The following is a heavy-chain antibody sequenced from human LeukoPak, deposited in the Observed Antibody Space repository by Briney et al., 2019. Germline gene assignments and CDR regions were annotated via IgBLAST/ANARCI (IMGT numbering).Heavy chain of an antibody. J-gene: IGHJ4*03. CDR2: ISGSGGST. D-gene: IGHD3-10*01. CDR3: AKGTPYYYGSGSYSFDY. CDR1: GFTFSSYG. V-gene: IGHV3-23*01. Sequence: GGSLRLSCAASGFTFSSYGMSWVRQAPGKGLEWVSVISGSGGSTYYADSVKGRFTISRDNSKNTLYLQMNSLRAEDTAVYYCAKGTPYYYGSGSYSFDYWGQGTTVTVSS.